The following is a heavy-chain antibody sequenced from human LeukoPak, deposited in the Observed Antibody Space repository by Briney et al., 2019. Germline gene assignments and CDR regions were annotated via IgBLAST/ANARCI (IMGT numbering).Heavy chain of an antibody. CDR2: IYYSGST. V-gene: IGHV4-39*01. J-gene: IGHJ4*02. D-gene: IGHD5-24*01. Sequence: SETLSLTCTVSGGSISSSSYYWGWIRQPPGKGLEWIGSIYYSGSTYYNPSLKSRVTISVDTSKNQFSLKLSSVTAADTAVYYCAGIKRWLQLVFDYWGQGTLVTVSS. CDR1: GGSISSSSYY. CDR3: AGIKRWLQLVFDY.